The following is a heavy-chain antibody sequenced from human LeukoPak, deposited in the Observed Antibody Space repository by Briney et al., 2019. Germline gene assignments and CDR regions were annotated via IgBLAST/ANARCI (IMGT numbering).Heavy chain of an antibody. D-gene: IGHD5-24*01. CDR2: LSYDGSTT. CDR3: AKSLEMATVMSAFDY. CDR1: GFTFRTYP. V-gene: IGHV3-30*04. Sequence: PGGSLRLSCAASGFTFRTYPIHWVRQAPGKGLEWVAVLSYDGSTTYYADSVKGRFTFSRGSSENTVFLQMNSLRAEDSAVYYCAKSLEMATVMSAFDYWGQGTLATVSS. J-gene: IGHJ4*02.